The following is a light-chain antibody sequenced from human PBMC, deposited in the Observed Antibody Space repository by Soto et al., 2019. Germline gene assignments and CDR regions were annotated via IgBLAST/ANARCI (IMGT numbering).Light chain of an antibody. Sequence: EIVLTQSPGTLSLSPGERATLSCRASQSVRDRYLAWYQQKPGQAPSLLIYDTSTRATGVLDRFSGSGSGTDFALTISRVEPEDFAIYFCQQYGSSPGTFGQGTKVDIK. CDR2: DTS. J-gene: IGKJ1*01. CDR3: QQYGSSPGT. V-gene: IGKV3-20*01. CDR1: QSVRDRY.